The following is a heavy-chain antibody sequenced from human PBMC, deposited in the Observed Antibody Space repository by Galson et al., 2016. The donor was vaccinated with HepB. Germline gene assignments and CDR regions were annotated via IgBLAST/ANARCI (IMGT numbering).Heavy chain of an antibody. CDR2: ISYDGNNK. CDR1: GFTLRSYG. Sequence: SLRLSCAASGFTLRSYGIHWVRQAPGKGLEWVAIISYDGNNKYYADSVKGRFTISRDNSKNTRYLQMNSLRAEDTAVYYCASGSRLFTNYYNGMDFWGKGTAVTVSS. V-gene: IGHV3-30*03. D-gene: IGHD1-1*01. CDR3: ASGSRLFTNYYNGMDF. J-gene: IGHJ6*04.